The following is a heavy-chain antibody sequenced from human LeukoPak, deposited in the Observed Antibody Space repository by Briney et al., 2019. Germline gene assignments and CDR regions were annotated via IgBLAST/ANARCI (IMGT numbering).Heavy chain of an antibody. CDR2: ISYDGSNK. CDR1: GFTFSSYA. V-gene: IGHV3-30*01. D-gene: IGHD3-3*01. Sequence: PWRTLRLSCAASGFTFSSYAMHWVRQAPGRGLEWVAVISYDGSNKYYADSVKGRFSISRDNYKNTLYLQMNSLRAEATAVYYCAREGPGVVYYYYYYMDVWGKGTTVTVSS. CDR3: AREGPGVVYYYYYYMDV. J-gene: IGHJ6*03.